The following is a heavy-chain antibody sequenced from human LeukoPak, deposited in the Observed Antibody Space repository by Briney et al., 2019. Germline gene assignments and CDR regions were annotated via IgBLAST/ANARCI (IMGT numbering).Heavy chain of an antibody. D-gene: IGHD3-3*01. CDR2: MSPNSGNT. V-gene: IGHV1-8*01. CDR1: GYTFTSYD. CDR3: AVPSRFLEWDAFDI. Sequence: ASVKVSCKASGYTFTSYDINWVRQATGQGLEWMGWMSPNSGNTGYAQKFQGRVTMTRNTSISTAYMELSSLRSEDTAVYYCAVPSRFLEWDAFDIWGQGTMVTVSS. J-gene: IGHJ3*02.